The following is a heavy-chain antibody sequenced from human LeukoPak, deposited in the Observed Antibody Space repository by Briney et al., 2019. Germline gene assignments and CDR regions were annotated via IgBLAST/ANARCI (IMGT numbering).Heavy chain of an antibody. J-gene: IGHJ4*02. CDR2: TYYSGST. V-gene: IGHV4-31*03. Sequence: PSETLSLTCTVSGGSISSGGYYWSWIRQHPGKGLEWIGYTYYSGSTYYNPSLKSRVTISVDTSKNQFSLKLSSVTAADTAVYYCARDCGGNVDYWGQGTLVTVSS. D-gene: IGHD4-23*01. CDR1: GGSISSGGYY. CDR3: ARDCGGNVDY.